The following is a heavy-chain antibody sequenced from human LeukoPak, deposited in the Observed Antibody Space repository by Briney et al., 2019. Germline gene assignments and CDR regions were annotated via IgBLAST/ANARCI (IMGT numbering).Heavy chain of an antibody. CDR3: ARHPYGLLREGWFDP. V-gene: IGHV4-38-2*01. D-gene: IGHD2-15*01. Sequence: SETLSLTCGVSGDSITSDYCWAWIRQPPVKGLEWIGSVYRSGSPSYNPSLKGRVTISMDPSENEFSLNLYFVTAADTAMYYCARHPYGLLREGWFDPSGQGTLVTVSS. CDR2: VYRSGSP. J-gene: IGHJ5*02. CDR1: GDSITSDYC.